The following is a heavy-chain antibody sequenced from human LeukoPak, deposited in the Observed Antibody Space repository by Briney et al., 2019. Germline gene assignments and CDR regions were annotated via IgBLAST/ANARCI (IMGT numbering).Heavy chain of an antibody. D-gene: IGHD3-3*01. CDR3: ARGRSITIFGVVIMEPRGFDP. J-gene: IGHJ5*02. CDR1: GGSFSGYY. V-gene: IGHV4-34*01. Sequence: PSETLSLTCAVYGGSFSGYYWSWIRQPPGKGLEWIGEINHSGSTNYNPSLKSRVTISVDRSKNQFSLKLSSVTAADTAVYYCARGRSITIFGVVIMEPRGFDPWGQGTLVTVSS. CDR2: INHSGST.